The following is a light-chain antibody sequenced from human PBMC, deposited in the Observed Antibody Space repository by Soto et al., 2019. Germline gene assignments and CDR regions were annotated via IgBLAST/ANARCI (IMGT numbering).Light chain of an antibody. V-gene: IGLV2-8*01. Sequence: QSVLTQPPSASGSPGQSVTVSCTGTSSDVGAYNFVSWYQQHPGKAPKLIIYEVSGRPSGVPDRFSGSKSGNTASLTVSGLQAEDEADYYCSSYAGNNVIFGGGTKVTVL. CDR2: EVS. CDR3: SSYAGNNVI. CDR1: SSDVGAYNF. J-gene: IGLJ2*01.